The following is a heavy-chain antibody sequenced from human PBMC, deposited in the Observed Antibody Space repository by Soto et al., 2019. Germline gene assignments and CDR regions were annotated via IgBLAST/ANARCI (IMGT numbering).Heavy chain of an antibody. J-gene: IGHJ3*02. CDR3: AKDLIRNYGGNSYDAFDI. D-gene: IGHD4-17*01. Sequence: EVQLLESGGGLVQPGGSLRLSCAASGFTFSSYAMSWVRQAPGKGLEWVSAVSGSGGSTYYAESVKGRFTISRDNSKNTLYLHMNSLRAEDTAVYYCAKDLIRNYGGNSYDAFDIWGQGTMVTVSS. CDR1: GFTFSSYA. V-gene: IGHV3-23*01. CDR2: VSGSGGST.